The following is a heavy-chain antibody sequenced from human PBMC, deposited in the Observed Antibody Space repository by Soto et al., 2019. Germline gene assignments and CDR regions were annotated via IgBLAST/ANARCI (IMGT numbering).Heavy chain of an antibody. D-gene: IGHD6-19*01. Sequence: GGSLRLSCAASGFTFSSYAMSWVRQAPGKGLEWVSAISGSGGSTYYADSVKGRFTISRDNSKNTLYLQMNSLRAEDTAVYYCAKDKIPTAQWLVAYYYYYMDVWGKGTTVTVSS. J-gene: IGHJ6*03. CDR2: ISGSGGST. CDR1: GFTFSSYA. CDR3: AKDKIPTAQWLVAYYYYYMDV. V-gene: IGHV3-23*01.